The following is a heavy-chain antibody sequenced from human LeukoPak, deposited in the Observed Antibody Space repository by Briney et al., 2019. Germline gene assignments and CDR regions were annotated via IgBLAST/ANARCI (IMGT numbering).Heavy chain of an antibody. Sequence: SETLSLTCTVSGVSISSYYWSWIRQPPGKGLEWIGYIYYSGSTNYNPSLKSRVTISVDTSKNQFSLKLSSVTAADTAVYYCARWGIAAAGPSFDYWGQGTLVTVSS. CDR1: GVSISSYY. CDR3: ARWGIAAAGPSFDY. CDR2: IYYSGST. D-gene: IGHD6-13*01. V-gene: IGHV4-59*08. J-gene: IGHJ4*02.